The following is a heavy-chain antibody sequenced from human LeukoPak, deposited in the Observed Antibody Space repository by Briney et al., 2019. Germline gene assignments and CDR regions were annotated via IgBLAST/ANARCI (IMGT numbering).Heavy chain of an antibody. CDR1: GFSFSTYG. Sequence: GGSLRLSCAASGFSFSTYGMHWVRQAPGKGLEWVAFIRYDGSKKYYADFVKGRFTSSRDNSKNRLYLQMNSLRAEDTAVYYCAKEYSGSFSPFPSYFDYWGQGALVTVSS. CDR3: AKEYSGSFSPFPSYFDY. CDR2: IRYDGSKK. D-gene: IGHD1-26*01. V-gene: IGHV3-30*02. J-gene: IGHJ4*02.